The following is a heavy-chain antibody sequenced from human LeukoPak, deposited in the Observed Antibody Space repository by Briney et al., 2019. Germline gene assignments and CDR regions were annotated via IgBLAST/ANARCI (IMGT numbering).Heavy chain of an antibody. Sequence: SETPSLTCTVSGGSISSGSYYWSWIRQPAGKGLEWIGRIYTSGSTSYNSSLKSRVTISVDTSKNQFSLKLSSVTPADTAVYYCARQVYSSSWSYYFDYWGQGILVTVSS. V-gene: IGHV4-61*02. CDR2: IYTSGST. J-gene: IGHJ4*02. D-gene: IGHD6-13*01. CDR3: ARQVYSSSWSYYFDY. CDR1: GGSISSGSYY.